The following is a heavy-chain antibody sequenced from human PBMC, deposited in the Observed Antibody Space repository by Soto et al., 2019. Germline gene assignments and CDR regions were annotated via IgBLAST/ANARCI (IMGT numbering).Heavy chain of an antibody. CDR1: GFKYTDFA. J-gene: IGHJ6*02. Sequence: VQLVESGGGEVQPGRSLRLSCAASGFKYTDFALHWVRQAPGKGLEWVAIISYDGSDKYYADSVKGRFVISRDNLKNTLYLEMNRLRPEDTAVYFCARRDWDSYYAIDVWGQGTTVTVFS. CDR3: ARRDWDSYYAIDV. D-gene: IGHD3-22*01. V-gene: IGHV3-30*09. CDR2: ISYDGSDK.